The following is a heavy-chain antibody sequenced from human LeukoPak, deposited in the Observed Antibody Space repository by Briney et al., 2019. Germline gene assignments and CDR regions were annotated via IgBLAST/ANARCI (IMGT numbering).Heavy chain of an antibody. CDR2: IYYSGST. CDR3: ARDPRLPASYSSSWFDY. V-gene: IGHV4-39*07. CDR1: GGSISSSSYY. J-gene: IGHJ4*02. D-gene: IGHD6-13*01. Sequence: SETLSLTCTVSGGSISSSSYYWGWIRQPPGKGLEWIGSIYYSGSTYYNPSLKSRVTISVDTSKNQFSLKLGSVTAADTAVYYCARDPRLPASYSSSWFDYWGQGTLVTVSS.